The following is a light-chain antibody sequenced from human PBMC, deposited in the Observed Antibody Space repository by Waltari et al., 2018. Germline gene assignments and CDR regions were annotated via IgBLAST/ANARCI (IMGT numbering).Light chain of an antibody. CDR3: EQSFSVPWT. CDR2: AAS. Sequence: DIQMTQSPSFLSASVGDRVTITCRESQRIGSYLNCYQQKPGKVPKLLIFAASSLQSGVPSRFSCSGSGADFTLTIRSLTSEDFATYYCEQSFSVPWTFGQGTKVEIK. V-gene: IGKV1-39*01. J-gene: IGKJ1*01. CDR1: QRIGSY.